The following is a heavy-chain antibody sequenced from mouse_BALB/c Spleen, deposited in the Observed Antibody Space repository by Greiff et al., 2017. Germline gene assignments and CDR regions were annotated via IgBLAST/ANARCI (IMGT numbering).Heavy chain of an antibody. J-gene: IGHJ2*01. CDR3: ARDDSPLGYFDY. V-gene: IGHV2-9*02. CDR2: IWAGGST. D-gene: IGHD2-13*01. Sequence: VKLVESGPGLVAPSQSLSITCTVSGFSLTSYGVHWVRQPPGKGLEWLGVIWAGGSTNYNSALMSRLSISKDNSKSQVFLKMNSLQTDDTAMYYCARDDSPLGYFDYWGQGITLTVSS. CDR1: GFSLTSYG.